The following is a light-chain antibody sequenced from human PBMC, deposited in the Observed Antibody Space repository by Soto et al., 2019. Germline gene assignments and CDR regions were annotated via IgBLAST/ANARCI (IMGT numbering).Light chain of an antibody. Sequence: QSVLTQPASVSGSPGQSITISCTGTNTNIGACYDVSWYQQLPGKAPKLLIYGVNYRPSGVSYRFSGSKSGNTVSLAITGLQGEDEADYHCHSYASGPTISVFGGGTKLTVL. J-gene: IGLJ2*01. CDR1: NTNIGACYD. V-gene: IGLV2-14*01. CDR2: GVN. CDR3: HSYASGPTISV.